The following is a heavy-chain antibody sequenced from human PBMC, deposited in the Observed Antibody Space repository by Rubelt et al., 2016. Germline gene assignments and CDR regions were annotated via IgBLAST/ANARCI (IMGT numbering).Heavy chain of an antibody. CDR2: ISGSGGST. J-gene: IGHJ4*02. D-gene: IGHD6-13*01. V-gene: IGHV3-23*04. CDR3: AKDRMSIAAEG. CDR1: GFTVSSNY. Sequence: EVQLVESGGGLIQPGGSLRLSCAASGFTVSSNYMSWVRQAPGKGLEWVSAISGSGGSTYYADSGKGWFTISRDNSKNTLYLQMNSLRAEDTAVYYCAKDRMSIAAEGWGQGTLVTVSS.